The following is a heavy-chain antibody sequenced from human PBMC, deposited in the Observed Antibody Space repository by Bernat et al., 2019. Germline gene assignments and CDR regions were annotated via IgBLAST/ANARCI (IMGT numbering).Heavy chain of an antibody. CDR1: GFTFSSYS. Sequence: EVQLVESGGDLVQPGGSLRLSCAASGFTFSSYSMNWVRQAPGKGLEWVSYISSSSSTLYYADSVKGRFTISRANATNSLYLQMNSLRDEDTAVYYCARERADYSGSGSYCYYFDYWGQGTLVTVSS. D-gene: IGHD3-10*01. V-gene: IGHV3-48*02. CDR3: ARERADYSGSGSYCYYFDY. CDR2: ISSSSSTL. J-gene: IGHJ4*02.